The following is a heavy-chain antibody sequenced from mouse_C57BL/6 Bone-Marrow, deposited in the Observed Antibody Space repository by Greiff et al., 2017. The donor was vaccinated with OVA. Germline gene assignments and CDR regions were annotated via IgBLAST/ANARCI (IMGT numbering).Heavy chain of an antibody. CDR3: ARWFPFAY. V-gene: IGHV1-26*01. Sequence: EVQLQQSGPELVKPGASVKISCKASGYTFTDYYMNWVKQSHGKSLEWIGDINPNNGGTSYNQKFKGKATLTVDKSSSTAYMELRSLTSEDSAVYFCARWFPFAYWGQGTLVTVSA. CDR1: GYTFTDYY. J-gene: IGHJ3*01. CDR2: INPNNGGT. D-gene: IGHD2-2*01.